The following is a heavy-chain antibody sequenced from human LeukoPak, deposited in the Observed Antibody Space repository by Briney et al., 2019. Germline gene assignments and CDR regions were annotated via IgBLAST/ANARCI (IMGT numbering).Heavy chain of an antibody. J-gene: IGHJ4*02. CDR1: GFTFSSYA. D-gene: IGHD3-3*01. CDR2: ISGSGGST. Sequence: PGGSLRLSCAASGFTFSSYAMSWVRQAPGTGLEWVSAISGSGGSTYYADSVKGRFTISRDNSKNTLYLQMNSLRAEDTAVYYCAKGPLPDFWSGYWEGFDYWGQGTLVIVSS. V-gene: IGHV3-23*01. CDR3: AKGPLPDFWSGYWEGFDY.